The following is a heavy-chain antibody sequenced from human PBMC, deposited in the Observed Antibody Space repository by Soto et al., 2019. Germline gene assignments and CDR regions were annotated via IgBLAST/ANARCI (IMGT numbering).Heavy chain of an antibody. J-gene: IGHJ4*02. CDR2: SHQSGNT. CDR1: GVSISSHDW. CDR3: ATRGSGRPY. D-gene: IGHD2-15*01. Sequence: QVQLQESGPGLVKPSGTLSLTCAVSGVSISSHDWWTWVRQPPGKGLEWIGESHQSGNTNYNSSLESRVTISLDKSKNQFSLQLSSVTVADPAVYYCATRGSGRPYWGQGTLVTVSS. V-gene: IGHV4-4*02.